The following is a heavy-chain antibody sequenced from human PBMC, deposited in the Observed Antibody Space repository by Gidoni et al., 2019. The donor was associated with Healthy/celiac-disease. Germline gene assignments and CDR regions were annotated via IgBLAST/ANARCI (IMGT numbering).Heavy chain of an antibody. J-gene: IGHJ4*02. V-gene: IGHV3-15*01. CDR3: TTDSHIRPYNY. CDR1: GFTSSNAW. Sequence: EVQLVESGGGLVKPGGSLRLSCAAAGFTSSNAWMSWVRQAPGKGLEWVGSIKSKTDGGTTDYAAAVKGRFTISRDESKNTLYLKMNSLKTEDTAVYYCTTDSHIRPYNYWGQGTLVTVSS. CDR2: IKSKTDGGTT. D-gene: IGHD2-21*01.